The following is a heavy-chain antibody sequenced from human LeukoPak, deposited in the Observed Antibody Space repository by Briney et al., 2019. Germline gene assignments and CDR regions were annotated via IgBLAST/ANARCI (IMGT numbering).Heavy chain of an antibody. CDR2: IIPIFGTA. D-gene: IGHD3-22*01. J-gene: IGHJ4*02. CDR1: GGTFSSYA. V-gene: IGHV1-69*13. CDR3: ARGYFYDSSGYSFDY. Sequence: GASVKVSCKASGGTFSSYAISWVRQAPGQGLECMGGIIPIFGTANYAQKFQGRVTITADESTSTAYMELSSLRSEDTAVYYCARGYFYDSSGYSFDYWGQGTLVTVSS.